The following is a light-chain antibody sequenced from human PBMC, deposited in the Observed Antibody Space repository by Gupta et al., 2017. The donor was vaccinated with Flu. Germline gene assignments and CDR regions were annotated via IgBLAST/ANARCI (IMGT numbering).Light chain of an antibody. CDR3: MQGTHWPPT. V-gene: IGKV2-30*01. CDR1: QSLVYIDGNTY. Sequence: DVVMTQSPLSLPVTLGQPASISCRSSQSLVYIDGNTYLNWFQQRPGQSPRRLIYKVSNRDSGVPDRFSGSASGTDFTLKISRVEAVDVGVYYCMQGTHWPPTFGQGTKVEIK. J-gene: IGKJ1*01. CDR2: KVS.